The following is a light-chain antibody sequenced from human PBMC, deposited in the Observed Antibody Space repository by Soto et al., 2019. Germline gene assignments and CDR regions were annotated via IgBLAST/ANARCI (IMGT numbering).Light chain of an antibody. J-gene: IGKJ2*01. CDR1: QTVTRSS. V-gene: IGKV3-20*01. Sequence: EILLTQSPDTLSLSPGERATLSCRASQTVTRSSLAWYQQKPGRAPTLLIHGASTRAAGIPDRFSASGSGTHFTLTITRLEPEDFAVYFCQQFGTSPYTFGQGTKVEIK. CDR2: GAS. CDR3: QQFGTSPYT.